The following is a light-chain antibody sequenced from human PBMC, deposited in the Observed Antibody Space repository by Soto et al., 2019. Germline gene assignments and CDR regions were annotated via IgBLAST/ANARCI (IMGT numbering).Light chain of an antibody. Sequence: DIQMTQSPSTLSGSVGDRVTITCRASQTISSWLAWYQQKPGKAPKLLIYKASTLKSGVPSRFSGSGSGTDFTLTISSLEPEDFAVYYCQQGSNWYTFGQGTKLEIK. CDR3: QQGSNWYT. CDR1: QTISSW. V-gene: IGKV1-5*03. J-gene: IGKJ2*01. CDR2: KAS.